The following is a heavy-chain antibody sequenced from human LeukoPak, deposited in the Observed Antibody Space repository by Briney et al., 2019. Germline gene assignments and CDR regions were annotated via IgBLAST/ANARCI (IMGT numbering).Heavy chain of an antibody. V-gene: IGHV1-69*05. CDR1: GGTFGSYA. J-gene: IGHJ6*04. CDR3: AILNYDFWMVDV. CDR2: IIPIFGTA. D-gene: IGHD3-3*01. Sequence: SVKVSCKASGGTFGSYAISWVRQAPGQGLEWMGGIIPIFGTANYAQKFQGRVTITTDESTSTAYMELSSLRSEDTAVYYCAILNYDFWMVDVWGKGTTVTVSS.